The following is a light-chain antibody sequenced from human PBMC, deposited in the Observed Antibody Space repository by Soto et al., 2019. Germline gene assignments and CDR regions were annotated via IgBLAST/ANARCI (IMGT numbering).Light chain of an antibody. V-gene: IGLV2-14*01. CDR2: EVS. CDR1: TNDVGDYNY. Sequence: QSVLTQPASVSGSPGQSITISCTGTTNDVGDYNYVAWYQQHSGKVPRLMIYEVSNRPPGVSYRFSGSKSGSTASLTISGLQAEDEADYYCAAWDDSLNGPLYVFGTGTKLTVL. J-gene: IGLJ1*01. CDR3: AAWDDSLNGPLYV.